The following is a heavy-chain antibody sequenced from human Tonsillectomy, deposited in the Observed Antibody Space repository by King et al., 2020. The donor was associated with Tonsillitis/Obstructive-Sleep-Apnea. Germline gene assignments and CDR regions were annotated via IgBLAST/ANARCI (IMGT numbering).Heavy chain of an antibody. CDR3: ARAFPSVAHGGGAFDI. J-gene: IGHJ3*02. Sequence: QLQESGPGLVKPSETLSLTCTVSGGSISSYYWSWIRQPPGKGLEWIGYIYYSGSTNYNPSLKSRVTISVDTSKNQFSLKLSSVTAADTAVYYCARAFPSVAHGGGAFDIWGQGTMVTVSS. D-gene: IGHD6-19*01. V-gene: IGHV4-59*01. CDR1: GGSISSYY. CDR2: IYYSGST.